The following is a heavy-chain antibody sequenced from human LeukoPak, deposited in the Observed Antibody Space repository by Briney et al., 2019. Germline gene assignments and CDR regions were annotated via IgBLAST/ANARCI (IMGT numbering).Heavy chain of an antibody. CDR3: ARELPSPNDHHYFDY. V-gene: IGHV1-18*01. CDR1: GYTFTSYD. Sequence: ASVKVSCKASGYTFTSYDINWVRQATGQGLEWMGWISAYNGNTNYAQKLQGRVTMTTDTSTSTAYMELRSLRSDDTAVYYCARELPSPNDHHYFDYWGQGTLVTVSS. J-gene: IGHJ4*02. D-gene: IGHD1-1*01. CDR2: ISAYNGNT.